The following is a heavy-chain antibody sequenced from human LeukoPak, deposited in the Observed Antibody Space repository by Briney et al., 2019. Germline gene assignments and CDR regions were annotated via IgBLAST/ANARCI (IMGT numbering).Heavy chain of an antibody. J-gene: IGHJ4*02. CDR1: GITVDQYP. V-gene: IGHV3-43*02. CDR3: AKDDDSSGYYHNY. CDR2: ISKDGGAT. D-gene: IGHD3-22*01. Sequence: GGSLRLSCATSGITVDQYPMSWVRQAPGKGLEWVSLISKDGGATYYADSVKGRFTISRDNSKNSLYLQMNSLRTEDTALYYCAKDDDSSGYYHNYWGQGTLVTVSS.